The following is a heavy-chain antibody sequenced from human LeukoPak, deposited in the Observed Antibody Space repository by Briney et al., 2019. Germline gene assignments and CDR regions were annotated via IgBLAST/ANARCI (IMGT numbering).Heavy chain of an antibody. J-gene: IGHJ4*02. CDR3: ATHPPNDYGAVYFDY. Sequence: SGTLSLTCAVYGVSISSDNWWTWVRQHPGKGLEWIGYIYYSGSTYYNLSLKSRVTISVDTSKNQFSLKLSSVTAADTAVYYCATHPPNDYGAVYFDYWGQGTLVTVSS. CDR2: IYYSGST. CDR1: GVSISSDNW. V-gene: IGHV4-31*11. D-gene: IGHD4-17*01.